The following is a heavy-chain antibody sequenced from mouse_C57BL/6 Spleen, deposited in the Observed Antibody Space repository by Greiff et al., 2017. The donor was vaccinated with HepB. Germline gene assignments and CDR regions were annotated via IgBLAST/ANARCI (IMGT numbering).Heavy chain of an antibody. D-gene: IGHD2-4*01. V-gene: IGHV3-6*01. CDR3: ARIYYDYDGAFDY. J-gene: IGHJ2*01. CDR2: ISYDGSN. Sequence: EVQLQESGPGLVKPSQSLSLTCSVTGYSITSGYYWNWIRQFPGNKLEWMGYISYDGSNNYNPSLKNRISITRDTSKNQFFLKLNSVTTEDTATYYCARIYYDYDGAFDYWGQGTTLTVSS. CDR1: GYSITSGYY.